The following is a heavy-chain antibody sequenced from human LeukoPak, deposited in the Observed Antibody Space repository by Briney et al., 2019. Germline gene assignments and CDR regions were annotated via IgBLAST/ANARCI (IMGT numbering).Heavy chain of an antibody. V-gene: IGHV4-59*01. CDR1: GGSISSYY. D-gene: IGHD2-2*01. CDR3: ARDLGLCSSTSCYHNWFDP. J-gene: IGHJ5*02. CDR2: IYYSVST. Sequence: PSETLSLTCTVSGGSISSYYWGWIRHPPGKGLEWIGYIYYSVSTNYNPSLRSRVTISVDTSKNQFSLKLSSVTAADTAVYYCARDLGLCSSTSCYHNWFDPWGQGTLVTVSS.